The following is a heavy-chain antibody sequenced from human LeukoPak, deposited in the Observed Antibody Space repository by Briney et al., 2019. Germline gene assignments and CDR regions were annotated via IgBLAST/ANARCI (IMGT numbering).Heavy chain of an antibody. CDR3: AKDTGKKSLYSYFDY. CDR1: GFTFSSYA. J-gene: IGHJ4*02. V-gene: IGHV3-23*01. D-gene: IGHD1-14*01. CDR2: ISGSGGST. Sequence: GGSLRLSCAASGFTFSSYAMSWVRQAPGKGLEWVSAISGSGGSTYYADSVKGRFTISRDNSKSTLYLQMNSLRAEDTAVYYCAKDTGKKSLYSYFDYWGQGTLVTVSS.